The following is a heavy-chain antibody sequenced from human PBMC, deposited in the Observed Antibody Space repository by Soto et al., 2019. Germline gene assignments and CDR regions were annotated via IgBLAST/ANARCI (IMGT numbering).Heavy chain of an antibody. D-gene: IGHD1-1*01. V-gene: IGHV3-23*01. CDR2: ISGSGGST. CDR1: GFTFSSYA. Sequence: GGSLRLSCAASGFTFSSYAMSWVRQAPGKGLEWVSAISGSGGSTYYADSVKGRFTISRDNSKNTLYLQMNSLRAEDTAVYYCAKGGGNWNDVPAYFDYWGQGTLVTVSS. CDR3: AKGGGNWNDVPAYFDY. J-gene: IGHJ4*02.